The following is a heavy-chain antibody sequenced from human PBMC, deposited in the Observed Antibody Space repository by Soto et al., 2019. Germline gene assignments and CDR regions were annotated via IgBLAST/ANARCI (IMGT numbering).Heavy chain of an antibody. D-gene: IGHD2-8*02. V-gene: IGHV4-59*12. CDR3: ARDKITGLFDY. J-gene: IGHJ4*02. CDR1: GGSISSYY. Sequence: SETLSLTCTVSGGSISSYYWSWIRQPPGKGLEWIGYINYSGSTNYNPSLKSRVTISVDTSKNQFSLKLTSVTAADTAVYYCARDKITGLFDYWGQGTLVTV. CDR2: INYSGST.